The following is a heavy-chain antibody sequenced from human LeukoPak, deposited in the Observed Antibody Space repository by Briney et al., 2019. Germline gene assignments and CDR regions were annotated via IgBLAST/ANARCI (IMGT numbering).Heavy chain of an antibody. V-gene: IGHV1-18*04. D-gene: IGHD2-15*01. J-gene: IGHJ4*02. CDR2: ISAYNGNT. Sequence: GASVKVSCKASGYTFTSYGISWVRQAPGQGLEWMGWISAYNGNTNYAQKLQGRVTMTTDTSTSTAYMELRGLRSDDTAVYYCARGDCSGGSCYFGYWGQGTLVTVSS. CDR1: GYTFTSYG. CDR3: ARGDCSGGSCYFGY.